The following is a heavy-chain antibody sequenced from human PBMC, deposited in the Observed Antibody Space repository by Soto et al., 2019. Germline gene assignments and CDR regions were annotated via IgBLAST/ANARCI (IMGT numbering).Heavy chain of an antibody. CDR1: GGTFSSYA. CDR2: IIPIFGTA. Sequence: SVEVSCKXSGGTFSSYAISWVRQAPGQGLEWMGGIIPIFGTANYAQKFQGRVTITADESTSTAYMELSSLRSEDTAVYYCARDSSGQSSDYYYGMDVWGQGTTVTVSS. CDR3: ARDSSGQSSDYYYGMDV. J-gene: IGHJ6*02. V-gene: IGHV1-69*13. D-gene: IGHD3-22*01.